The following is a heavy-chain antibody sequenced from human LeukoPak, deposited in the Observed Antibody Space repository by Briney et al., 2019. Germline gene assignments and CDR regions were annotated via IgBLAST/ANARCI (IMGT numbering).Heavy chain of an antibody. CDR1: GYTFTSCG. V-gene: IGHV1-18*01. D-gene: IGHD6-19*01. Sequence: ASVKGSCKAAGYTFTSCGLTVVRQPPGQGLEGMGWRSTYNGNTNYAQKLQGRVTMTTDTSTSTAYMELRRLRSDDTAVYYCARSDSSGRYGGYYYYYMDVWGKGTTVTVSS. CDR3: ARSDSSGRYGGYYYYYMDV. CDR2: RSTYNGNT. J-gene: IGHJ6*03.